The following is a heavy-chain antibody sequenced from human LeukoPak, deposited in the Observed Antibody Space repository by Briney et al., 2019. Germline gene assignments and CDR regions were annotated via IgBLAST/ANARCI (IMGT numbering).Heavy chain of an antibody. CDR2: ISYDGSNK. V-gene: IGHV3-30*04. J-gene: IGHJ4*02. CDR3: AREGGYSGSYRDCYFDY. D-gene: IGHD1-26*01. Sequence: GGSLRLSCAASVFTFSSYAMHWVRQAPGKGLEWVAVISYDGSNKYYADSVKGRFTISRDNSKNTLYLQMNSLRAEDTAVYYCAREGGYSGSYRDCYFDYWGQGTLVTVSS. CDR1: VFTFSSYA.